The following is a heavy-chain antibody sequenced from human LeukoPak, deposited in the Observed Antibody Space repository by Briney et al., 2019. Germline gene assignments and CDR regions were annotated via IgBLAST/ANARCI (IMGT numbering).Heavy chain of an antibody. Sequence: GGSLRLSCAASGFTFDDYAMHWVRQAPGKGLVWVSRINSDGSSTSYADSVKGRFTISRDNAKNTLYLQMNSLRAEDTAVYYCARESAYVWGSYPPPLFDYWGQGTLVTVSS. V-gene: IGHV3-74*01. CDR3: ARESAYVWGSYPPPLFDY. D-gene: IGHD3-16*01. CDR1: GFTFDDYA. CDR2: INSDGSST. J-gene: IGHJ4*02.